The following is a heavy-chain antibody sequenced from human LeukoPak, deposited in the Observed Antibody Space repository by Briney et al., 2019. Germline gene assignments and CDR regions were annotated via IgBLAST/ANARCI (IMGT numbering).Heavy chain of an antibody. J-gene: IGHJ4*02. Sequence: GGSLRLSCAASGLTFSSYEMNWVRQAPGKGLEWVSYISSSGSTIYYADSVKGRFTISRDNAKDSLYLQMNSLRAEDTAVYYCARARTDSSGYYRWGNYFDYWGQGTLVTVSS. CDR2: ISSSGSTI. CDR3: ARARTDSSGYYRWGNYFDY. D-gene: IGHD3-22*01. CDR1: GLTFSSYE. V-gene: IGHV3-48*03.